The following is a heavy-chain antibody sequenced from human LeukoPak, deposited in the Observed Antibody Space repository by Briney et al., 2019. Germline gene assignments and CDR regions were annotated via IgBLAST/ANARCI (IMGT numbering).Heavy chain of an antibody. CDR1: GGSISSYY. V-gene: IGHV4-59*08. CDR2: IYYSGST. Sequence: TSETLSLTCTVSGGSISSYYWSWIRQPPGKGLEWIGYIYYSGSTNYNPSLKSRVTISVDTSKNQFSLKLSSVTAADTAVYYCARAPTYYDILTGLGTWFDPWGQGTLVTVSS. J-gene: IGHJ5*02. CDR3: ARAPTYYDILTGLGTWFDP. D-gene: IGHD3-9*01.